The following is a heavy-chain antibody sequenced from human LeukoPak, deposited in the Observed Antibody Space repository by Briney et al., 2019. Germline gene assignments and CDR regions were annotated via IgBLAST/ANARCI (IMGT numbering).Heavy chain of an antibody. V-gene: IGHV4-4*07. CDR2: IYTSGST. CDR1: GGSISSYY. D-gene: IGHD2-15*01. CDR3: ARFGYCSGGSCYSDY. Sequence: SETLSLTCTVSGGSISSYYWSWIRQPAGKGLEWIGRIYTSGSTNYNPSLKSRVTMSVDTSKNQFSLKLSSVTAAHTAVYYCARFGYCSGGSCYSDYWGQGTLVTVSS. J-gene: IGHJ4*02.